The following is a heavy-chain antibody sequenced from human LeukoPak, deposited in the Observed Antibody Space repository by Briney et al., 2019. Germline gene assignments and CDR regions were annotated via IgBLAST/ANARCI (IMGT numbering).Heavy chain of an antibody. CDR2: IYYSGST. Sequence: PSETLSLTCTVSGGSISSYYWSWIRQPPGKGLEWIGYIYYSGSTNYNPSLKSRVTISVDTSKNQFSLKLSSVTAADTAVYYCARHARSLGYCSGGSCDYGMDVWGQGTTVTVSS. D-gene: IGHD2-15*01. V-gene: IGHV4-59*01. J-gene: IGHJ6*02. CDR3: ARHARSLGYCSGGSCDYGMDV. CDR1: GGSISSYY.